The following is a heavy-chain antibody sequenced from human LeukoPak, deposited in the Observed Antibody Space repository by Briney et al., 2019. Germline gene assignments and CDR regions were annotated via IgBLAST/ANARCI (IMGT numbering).Heavy chain of an antibody. CDR2: ISWNSGSI. CDR3: ARDPYSRSGYLP. CDR1: GFTFDDYA. V-gene: IGHV3-9*01. J-gene: IGHJ5*02. Sequence: GGSLRLSCAASGFTFDDYAMHWVRQAPGKGLEWVSGISWNSGSIGYADSVKGRFTISRDNAKNTLYLQMNSLRAEDTAVYYCARDPYSRSGYLPWGQGTLVTVSS. D-gene: IGHD6-13*01.